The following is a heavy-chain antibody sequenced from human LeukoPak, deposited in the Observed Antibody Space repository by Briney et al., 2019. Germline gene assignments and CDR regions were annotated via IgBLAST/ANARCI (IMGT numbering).Heavy chain of an antibody. Sequence: LSLTCTVSGGSISSSSYYWGWIRQPPGKGLEWVSYISSSGSTIYYADSVKGRFTISRDNAKNSLYLQMNSLRAEDTAVYYCARATYYYDSSGYWLDYWGQGTLVTVSS. J-gene: IGHJ4*02. V-gene: IGHV3-11*04. CDR1: GGSISSSSYY. D-gene: IGHD3-22*01. CDR3: ARATYYYDSSGYWLDY. CDR2: ISSSGSTI.